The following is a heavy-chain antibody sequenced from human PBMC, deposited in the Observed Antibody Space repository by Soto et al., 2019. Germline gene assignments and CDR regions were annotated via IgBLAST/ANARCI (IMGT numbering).Heavy chain of an antibody. D-gene: IGHD3-10*01. CDR2: IYHSGST. Sequence: PSETLSLTCAVSGGSISSGGYSWSWIGQPPGKGLEWIGYIYHSGSTYYNPSLKSRVTISVDRSKNQFSLKLSSVTAADTAVYYCARTRIPNAFDIWGQGTMVTVSS. J-gene: IGHJ3*02. V-gene: IGHV4-30-2*01. CDR3: ARTRIPNAFDI. CDR1: GGSISSGGYS.